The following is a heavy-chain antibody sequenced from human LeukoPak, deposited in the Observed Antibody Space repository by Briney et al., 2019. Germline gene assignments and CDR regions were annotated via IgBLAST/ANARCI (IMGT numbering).Heavy chain of an antibody. V-gene: IGHV3-7*01. CDR2: IKQDGSEK. D-gene: IGHD6-13*01. CDR1: GFTFSSYW. J-gene: IGHJ4*02. CDR3: TREGITATADY. Sequence: GGSLRLSCAASGFTFSSYWMSWVRQAPGKGLEWVANIKQDGSEKYYVDSVKGRFTISRDNAKNSLYLQLNSLRAEDTAVYYCTREGITATADYWGQGTLVTVSS.